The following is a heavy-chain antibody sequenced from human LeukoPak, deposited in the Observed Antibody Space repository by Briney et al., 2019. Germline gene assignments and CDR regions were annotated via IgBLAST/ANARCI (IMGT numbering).Heavy chain of an antibody. CDR2: VTSGGLTT. V-gene: IGHV3-11*01. D-gene: IGHD1-1*01. CDR1: GFTFSDYY. Sequence: GRSLRLSCAASGFTFSDYYMTWLRQAPGKGLEWGSSVTSGGLTTYYADSVKGQFTISRDNAQKSLYLQVNSLRAEDTAVYYYVRTRYNYDYGLDVWGQGATVTVSS. J-gene: IGHJ6*02. CDR3: VRTRYNYDYGLDV.